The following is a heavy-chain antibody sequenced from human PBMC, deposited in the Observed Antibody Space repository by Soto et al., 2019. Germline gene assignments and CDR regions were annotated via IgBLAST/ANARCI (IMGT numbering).Heavy chain of an antibody. J-gene: IGHJ6*02. D-gene: IGHD3-22*01. Sequence: FNIVNHSINRILQDTRGGLEWVSSISSSSSYIYYADSVKGRFTISRDNAKNSLYLQMNSLRAEDTAVYYCARDPSNYYDSSGIHYYYYVTAFRVHGTTVIV. CDR1: FNIVNHS. V-gene: IGHV3-21*01. CDR3: ARDPSNYYDSSGIHYYYYVTAF. CDR2: ISSSSSYI.